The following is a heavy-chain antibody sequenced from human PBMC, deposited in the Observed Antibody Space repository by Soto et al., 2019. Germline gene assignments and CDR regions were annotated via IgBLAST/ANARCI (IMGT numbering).Heavy chain of an antibody. D-gene: IGHD2-2*01. V-gene: IGHV4-30-4*01. CDR3: GRDLTSNANCIDP. CDR1: GDYIHVGGYY. CDR2: IYYTGKT. J-gene: IGHJ5*02. Sequence: SETLSLTCSVSGDYIHVGGYYWTWIRQRPGKGLEWMGYIYYTGKTYYNPSLESRLTMSVDRSKNLFSLRLTSVTAADTAVYFCGRDLTSNANCIDPWGQGTLVTVSS.